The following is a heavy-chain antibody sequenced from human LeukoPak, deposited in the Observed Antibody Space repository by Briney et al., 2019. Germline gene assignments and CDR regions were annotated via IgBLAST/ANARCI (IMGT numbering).Heavy chain of an antibody. CDR2: ENQDGSEI. CDR3: ARGRDVDA. D-gene: IGHD2-21*01. Sequence: PGGSLRLSCVTSGFFFNSYWMSWVRQAPGKGLEWVANENQDGSEIYYVDSVKGRFIMSRDNTKNSFYLQMSSLRVEDTTVYYCARGRDVDAWGQGTLVTVSS. CDR1: GFFFNSYW. J-gene: IGHJ4*02. V-gene: IGHV3-7*03.